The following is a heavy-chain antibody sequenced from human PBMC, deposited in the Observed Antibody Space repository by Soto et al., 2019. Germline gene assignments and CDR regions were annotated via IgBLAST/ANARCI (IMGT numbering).Heavy chain of an antibody. CDR3: AKTKTSGSYPRNCYYGMDV. CDR1: GFTFSGYG. CDR2: ISVSGDTT. Sequence: PGGSLRLSCAASGFTFSGYGMTWVRQAPGKGLEWVSVISVSGDTTYYVDSVKGRFTISRDNSKNTVFLQMNSLRAEDTAIYYCAKTKTSGSYPRNCYYGMDVWGQGTTVTVSS. D-gene: IGHD1-26*01. V-gene: IGHV3-23*01. J-gene: IGHJ6*02.